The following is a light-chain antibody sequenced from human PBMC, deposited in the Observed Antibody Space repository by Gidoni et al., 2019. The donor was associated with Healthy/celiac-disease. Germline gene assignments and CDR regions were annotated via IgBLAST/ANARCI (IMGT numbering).Light chain of an antibody. CDR1: SSDVGGYNS. CDR3: SSYTSSSTLV. CDR2: DVS. Sequence: QSALTQTAPVSGSPGQASTISCTGTSSDVGGYNSVSWYQQHPGKAPKLMIYDVSNRPSGVSNRFSGSKSGNTASLTISGLQAEDEADYYCSSYTSSSTLVFGGGTKLTVL. J-gene: IGLJ2*01. V-gene: IGLV2-14*01.